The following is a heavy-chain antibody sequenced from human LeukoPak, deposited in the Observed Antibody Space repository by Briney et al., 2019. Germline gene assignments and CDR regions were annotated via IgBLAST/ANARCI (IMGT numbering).Heavy chain of an antibody. CDR3: ARGDYYDSSGYPDY. Sequence: GASVKVSCKASGYIFTDYFIHWVRQAPGQGLEWMGWINPNSGGTDYAQKFQGRATMTRDTSISTTYMDLSSLRSDDTAVYYCARGDYYDSSGYPDYWGQGTLVTVSS. CDR1: GYIFTDYF. V-gene: IGHV1-2*02. D-gene: IGHD3-22*01. J-gene: IGHJ4*02. CDR2: INPNSGGT.